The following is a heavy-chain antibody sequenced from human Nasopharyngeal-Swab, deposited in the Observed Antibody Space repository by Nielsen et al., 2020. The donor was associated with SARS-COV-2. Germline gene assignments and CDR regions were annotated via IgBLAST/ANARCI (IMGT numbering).Heavy chain of an antibody. CDR1: GGSVSSGSYY. CDR2: IYYSGST. J-gene: IGHJ3*02. D-gene: IGHD2-2*01. V-gene: IGHV4-61*01. Sequence: SETLSLTCTVSGGSVSSGSYYWIWIRQPPGKGLEWIGYIYYSGSTNYNPSLKSRVTISVDTSKNQFSLKLSSVTAADTAVYYCARDPLVPAASDAFDIWGQGTRVTVSS. CDR3: ARDPLVPAASDAFDI.